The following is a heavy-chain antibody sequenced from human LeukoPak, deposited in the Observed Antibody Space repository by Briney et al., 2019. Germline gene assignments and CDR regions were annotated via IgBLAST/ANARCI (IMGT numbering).Heavy chain of an antibody. CDR3: ARGSYYLYAFDI. D-gene: IGHD1-26*01. Sequence: ASVKVSCKASGGTFSSYAISWVRQAPGQGLEWMGGIIPIFGTANYAQKFQGRVTITADESTSTAYMELSSLRSEDTAVYYCARGSYYLYAFDIWGQGTMVTVSS. V-gene: IGHV1-69*13. CDR1: GGTFSSYA. CDR2: IIPIFGTA. J-gene: IGHJ3*02.